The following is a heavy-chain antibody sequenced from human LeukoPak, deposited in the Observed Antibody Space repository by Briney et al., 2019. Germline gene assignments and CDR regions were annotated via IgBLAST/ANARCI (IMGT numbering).Heavy chain of an antibody. CDR1: GGSFSGYY. V-gene: IGHV4-34*01. Sequence: PSETLSLTCAVYGGSFSGYYWSWIRQPPGKGLEWIGEINHSGSTNYNPSLKSRVTISVDTSKNQFSLKLSSVTAADTAVYYCARRGWFGESDWFDPWGQGTLVTVSS. J-gene: IGHJ5*02. CDR2: INHSGST. CDR3: ARRGWFGESDWFDP. D-gene: IGHD3-10*01.